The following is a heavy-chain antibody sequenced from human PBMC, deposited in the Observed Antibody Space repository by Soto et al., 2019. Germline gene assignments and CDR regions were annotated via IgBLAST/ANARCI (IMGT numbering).Heavy chain of an antibody. CDR3: ASRSPRTSVDY. CDR2: IYRSGST. Sequence: TSETLSPTSAVPGGSFTSNNWWPWVRQPPGQGLEWIGEIYRSGSTNYNPSLKSRVTISLGKSENQFSLKVTSLTAADTAVYYRASRSPRTSVDYWGQGTLVTVSS. D-gene: IGHD1-7*01. CDR1: GGSFTSNNW. V-gene: IGHV4-4*02. J-gene: IGHJ4*02.